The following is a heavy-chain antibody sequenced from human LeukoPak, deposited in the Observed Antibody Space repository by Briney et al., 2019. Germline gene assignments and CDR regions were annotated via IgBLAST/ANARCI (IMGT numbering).Heavy chain of an antibody. V-gene: IGHV3-11*06. CDR1: GFTFSDYY. CDR3: ARDFGGVGATRTGGTKDYYYMDV. D-gene: IGHD1-26*01. CDR2: ISSSSSYI. J-gene: IGHJ6*03. Sequence: GGSLRLSCAASGFTFSDYYMSWIRQAPGKGLEWVSYISSSSSYIYYADSVKGRFTISRDNAKNSLYLQMNSLRAEDTAVYYCARDFGGVGATRTGGTKDYYYMDVWGKGTTVTVSS.